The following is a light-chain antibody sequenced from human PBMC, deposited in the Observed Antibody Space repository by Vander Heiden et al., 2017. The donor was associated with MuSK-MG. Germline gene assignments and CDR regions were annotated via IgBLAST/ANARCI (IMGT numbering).Light chain of an antibody. CDR2: GAS. J-gene: IGKJ1*01. CDR3: QQSYGTPLT. CDR1: QSISIY. V-gene: IGKV1-39*01. Sequence: DIQMTQSPSSLSASVGDRVSITCRASQSISIYLSWYYQKPGKAPNLLIYGASSLQSGVPSRFSGSGSGTDFTLTISSLQPEDFGTYYCQQSYGTPLTFGQGTKVEFK.